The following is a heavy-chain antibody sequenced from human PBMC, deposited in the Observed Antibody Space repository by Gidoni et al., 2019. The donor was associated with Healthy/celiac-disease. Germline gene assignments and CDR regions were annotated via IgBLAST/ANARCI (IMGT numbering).Heavy chain of an antibody. CDR2: INHSGST. D-gene: IGHD4-17*01. J-gene: IGHJ4*02. Sequence: QVQLQQWGAGLLKPSETLSLTCAVYGGSFSGYYWSWIRQPPGKGLEWIGEINHSGSTNYNPSLKSRVTISVDTSKNQFSLKLSSVTAADTAVYYCARGATVVTLLPFDYWGQGTLVTVSS. CDR3: ARGATVVTLLPFDY. V-gene: IGHV4-34*01. CDR1: GGSFSGYY.